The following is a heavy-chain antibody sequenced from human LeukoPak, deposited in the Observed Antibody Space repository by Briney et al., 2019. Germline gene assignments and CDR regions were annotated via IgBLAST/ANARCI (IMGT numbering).Heavy chain of an antibody. D-gene: IGHD6-13*01. J-gene: IGHJ5*02. CDR1: GYTFTSYG. CDR2: ISAYNGNT. V-gene: IGHV1-18*01. CDR3: ARDHSSSWYKLLKRWFDP. Sequence: GATVKISCKASGYTFTSYGISWVRQAPGQGLEWMGWISAYNGNTNYAQKLQGRVTMTTDTSTSTAYMELRSLRSDDTAVYYCARDHSSSWYKLLKRWFDPWGQGTLVTVSS.